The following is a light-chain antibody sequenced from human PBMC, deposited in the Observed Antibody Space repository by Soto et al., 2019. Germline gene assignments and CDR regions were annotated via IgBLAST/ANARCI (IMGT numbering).Light chain of an antibody. CDR1: QSLSRN. V-gene: IGKV3-15*01. CDR2: GAS. Sequence: EILMTQSPATLSVSPGERATLSCRASQSLSRNLAWYQQKPGQAPRLLIYGASTRASGIPARFSGVGSGTEFPLSISSLQSEDFALYYCQHYNDWPPAFTCGPGTKVDL. J-gene: IGKJ3*01. CDR3: QHYNDWPPAFT.